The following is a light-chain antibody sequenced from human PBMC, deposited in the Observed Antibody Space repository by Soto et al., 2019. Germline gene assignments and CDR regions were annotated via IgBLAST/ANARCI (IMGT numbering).Light chain of an antibody. CDR2: GAS. J-gene: IGKJ2*01. CDR1: QSVNRRF. V-gene: IGKV3-20*01. Sequence: EIVLTQSPGTLSLSPGERATLSCRASQSVNRRFLAWYQQKPGQAPRLLLYGASSRATGIPDRFSGTGSGTDFTLTIRRLEPEDFAVYYCQQYGGAPYTFGLGTKLEIK. CDR3: QQYGGAPYT.